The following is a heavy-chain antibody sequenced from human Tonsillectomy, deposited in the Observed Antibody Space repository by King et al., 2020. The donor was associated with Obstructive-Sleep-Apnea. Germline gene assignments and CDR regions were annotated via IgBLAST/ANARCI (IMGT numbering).Heavy chain of an antibody. D-gene: IGHD3-3*02. Sequence: QLVQSGAEVKKPGESLKISCRGSGYSFPNYWIGWVRQMPGKGLEWMGIIYPGDSDIRYSPSFHGQVTISADKSIITAYLQWSSLKASDTAMYYCARGPAAHSSFYYFDYWGQGTLVTVSS. CDR3: ARGPAAHSSFYYFDY. CDR2: IYPGDSDI. V-gene: IGHV5-51*01. CDR1: GYSFPNYW. J-gene: IGHJ4*02.